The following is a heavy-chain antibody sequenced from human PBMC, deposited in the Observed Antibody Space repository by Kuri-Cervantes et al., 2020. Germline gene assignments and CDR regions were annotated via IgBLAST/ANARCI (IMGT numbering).Heavy chain of an antibody. D-gene: IGHD3-22*01. CDR3: ARASYCDSSGYYFYFDY. V-gene: IGHV3-11*04. CDR2: ISSSGSTI. CDR1: GFTFSDYY. Sequence: GGSLRLSCAASGFTFSDYYMSWIRQAPGKGLEWVSYISSSGSTIYYADSVKGRFTISRDNAKNSLYPQMNSLRAEDTAVYYCARASYCDSSGYYFYFDYWGQGTLVTVSS. J-gene: IGHJ4*02.